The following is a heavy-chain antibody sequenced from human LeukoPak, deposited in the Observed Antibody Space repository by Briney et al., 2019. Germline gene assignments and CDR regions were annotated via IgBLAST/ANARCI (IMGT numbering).Heavy chain of an antibody. J-gene: IGHJ5*02. CDR2: IYATGST. D-gene: IGHD3-10*01. Sequence: SETLSLTSALSVGSLSIYYWSSIRQPPGKRLEWIGYIYATGSTNYNPSLKSRVTRSVDTSKNQFSLNLRSVTAADTAVYYCARHGSVRSPLGPWGQGTLVTVSS. CDR1: VGSLSIYY. CDR3: ARHGSVRSPLGP. V-gene: IGHV4-4*09.